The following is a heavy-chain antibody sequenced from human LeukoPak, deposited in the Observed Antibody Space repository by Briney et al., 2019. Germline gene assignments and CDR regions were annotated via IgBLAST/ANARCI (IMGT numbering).Heavy chain of an antibody. V-gene: IGHV4-59*01. CDR2: IYYSGST. Sequence: SETLSLTCSVSGGSISSYYWSWIRQPPGKGLEYIGYIYYSGSTNYNPSLKSRVTISVDTSKDQFFLNLTSVTAADTAVYYCARLKCISTTCPSRYVMDVWGQGTAVTVPS. J-gene: IGHJ6*02. CDR1: GGSISSYY. D-gene: IGHD2-2*01. CDR3: ARLKCISTTCPSRYVMDV.